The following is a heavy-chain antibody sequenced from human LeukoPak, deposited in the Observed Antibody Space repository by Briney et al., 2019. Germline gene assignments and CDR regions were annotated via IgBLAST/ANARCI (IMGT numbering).Heavy chain of an antibody. J-gene: IGHJ4*02. D-gene: IGHD5-24*01. V-gene: IGHV4-61*02. Sequence: SQTLSLTCTVSGDSISSGSYYWSWIRQPAGKGLEWIGRIYTSGSTNYNPSLKSRLTISVDTSTNQFSLKLSSVTAADTAVYYCARDGKEGGYNYDYWGQGTLVTVSS. CDR2: IYTSGST. CDR1: GDSISSGSYY. CDR3: ARDGKEGGYNYDY.